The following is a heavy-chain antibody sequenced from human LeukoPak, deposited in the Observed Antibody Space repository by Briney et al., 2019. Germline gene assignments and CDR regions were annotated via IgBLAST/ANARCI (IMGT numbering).Heavy chain of an antibody. CDR3: ARGAYSSGWYSVPWFDP. J-gene: IGHJ5*02. Sequence: GGSLRLSCAASGFTFSDYYMSWIRQAPGKGLEWVSYIGSSGSTIYYADSVKGRFTISRDNAKNSLYLQMNSLRAEDTAVYYCARGAYSSGWYSVPWFDPWGQGTLVTVSS. V-gene: IGHV3-11*04. D-gene: IGHD6-19*01. CDR1: GFTFSDYY. CDR2: IGSSGSTI.